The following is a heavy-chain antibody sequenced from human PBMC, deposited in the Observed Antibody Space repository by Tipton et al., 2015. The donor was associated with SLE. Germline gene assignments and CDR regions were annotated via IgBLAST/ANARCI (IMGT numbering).Heavy chain of an antibody. CDR3: AREEGQWDAFDI. J-gene: IGHJ3*02. CDR1: GGSISSGSYY. D-gene: IGHD6-19*01. Sequence: TLSLTCTVSGGSISSGSYYWSWIRQPAGKALEWIGRIYTSGSTNYNPSLKSRVTISVDTSKNQFSLKLSSVTAADTAVYYCAREEGQWDAFDIWGQGTMVTVSS. CDR2: IYTSGST. V-gene: IGHV4-61*02.